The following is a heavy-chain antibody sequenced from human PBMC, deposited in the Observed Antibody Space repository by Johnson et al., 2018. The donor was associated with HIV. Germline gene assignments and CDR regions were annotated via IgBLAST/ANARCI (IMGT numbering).Heavy chain of an antibody. J-gene: IGHJ3*01. CDR2: IYSGGST. CDR1: GFTFDDYG. V-gene: IGHV3-66*01. CDR3: AKDHPISV. Sequence: VQLVESGGGVVRPGGSLRLSCAASGFTFDDYGMSWVRQAPGNGLEWVSVIYSGGSTYQADSVKGRFTISRDNSKNTLYLQMNSLRAEDTAVYDCAKDHPISVWGQGTIVTVSS.